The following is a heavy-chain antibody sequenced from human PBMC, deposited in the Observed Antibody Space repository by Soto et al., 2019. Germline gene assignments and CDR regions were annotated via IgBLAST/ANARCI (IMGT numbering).Heavy chain of an antibody. CDR2: ISASGGNT. V-gene: IGHV3-23*01. CDR1: GFAFSDYA. CDR3: AKDKRSRIGVAWGYTYFYGMDV. J-gene: IGHJ6*02. D-gene: IGHD6-19*01. Sequence: GGSLRLSCAASGFAFSDYAMTWVRQAPGKGLEWVSTISASGGNTHYADSVQGRFTVSRDNSKNTLYLQMSSLRGEDTAVYYCAKDKRSRIGVAWGYTYFYGMDVWGQGTTVTVSS.